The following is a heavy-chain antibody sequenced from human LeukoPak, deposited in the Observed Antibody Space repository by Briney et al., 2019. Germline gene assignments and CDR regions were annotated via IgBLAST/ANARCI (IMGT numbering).Heavy chain of an antibody. CDR1: GFTFSNAW. D-gene: IGHD6-19*01. Sequence: PGGSRRLSCAASGFTFSNAWMSWVRQAPGKGLEWVGRIKSKTDGGTTDYAAPVKGRFTISRDDSKNTLYLQMNSLKTEDTAVYYCTTVVWRGWYGDYWGQGTLVTVSS. V-gene: IGHV3-15*01. CDR2: IKSKTDGGTT. CDR3: TTVVWRGWYGDY. J-gene: IGHJ4*02.